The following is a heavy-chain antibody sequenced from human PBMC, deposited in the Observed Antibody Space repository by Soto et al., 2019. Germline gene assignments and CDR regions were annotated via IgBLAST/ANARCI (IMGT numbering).Heavy chain of an antibody. V-gene: IGHV4-59*01. CDR3: ARVMGDWGTYYYYYGMDV. J-gene: IGHJ6*02. D-gene: IGHD3-16*01. Sequence: PSETLSLTCTVSGASLNSSYWGRIRQPPGKGPEWIGYVYYAGATNYNPSLESRVTISPDTSRNQFSLNLRSVTAADTAVYYCARVMGDWGTYYYYYGMDVWGQGTTVTVSS. CDR1: GASLNSSY. CDR2: VYYAGAT.